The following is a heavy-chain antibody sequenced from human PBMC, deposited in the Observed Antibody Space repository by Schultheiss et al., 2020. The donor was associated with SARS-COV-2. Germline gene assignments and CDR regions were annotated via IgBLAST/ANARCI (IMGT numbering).Heavy chain of an antibody. V-gene: IGHV4-39*07. J-gene: IGHJ6*02. CDR3: AREWGFLVTYGMDV. CDR1: GGSISSSSYY. D-gene: IGHD3-3*01. Sequence: SETLSLTCTVSGGSISSSSYYWGWIRQPPGKGLEWIGSIYYSGSTYYNPSLKSRVTISVDTSKNQFSLKLSSVTAADTAVYYCAREWGFLVTYGMDVWGQGATVTVSS. CDR2: IYYSGST.